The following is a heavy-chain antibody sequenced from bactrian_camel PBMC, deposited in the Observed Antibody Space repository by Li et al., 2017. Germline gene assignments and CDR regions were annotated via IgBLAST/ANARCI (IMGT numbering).Heavy chain of an antibody. D-gene: IGHD3*01. CDR3: KVGGASDYCQRTY. J-gene: IGHJ4*01. V-gene: IGHV3S53*01. CDR2: IDTDGTA. Sequence: HVQLVESGGGSVQAGGSLRLSCKSVFRHRDNCMAWFRQLPGRAREGVASIDTDGTATYADFVAGRFTISIDKSRDTVYLQMDNLKPEDTALYFCKVGGASDYCQRTYWGQGTQVTVS. CDR1: VFRHRDNC.